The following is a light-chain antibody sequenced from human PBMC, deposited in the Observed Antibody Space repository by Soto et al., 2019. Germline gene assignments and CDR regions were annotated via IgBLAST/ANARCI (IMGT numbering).Light chain of an antibody. CDR3: QQYNSYPWT. CDR1: QSISSW. CDR2: DAS. Sequence: DIQMTQSPSTLSASVGDRVTITCGASQSISSWLAWYQQKPGKAPKLLIYDASSLESGVPSRFSGSGSGTEFTLTITSLQPDDFATYYCQQYNSYPWTFGQGTTVDIK. V-gene: IGKV1-5*01. J-gene: IGKJ1*01.